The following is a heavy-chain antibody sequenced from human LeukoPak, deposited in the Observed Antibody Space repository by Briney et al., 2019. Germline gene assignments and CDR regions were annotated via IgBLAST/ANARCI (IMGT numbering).Heavy chain of an antibody. J-gene: IGHJ4*02. D-gene: IGHD4-17*01. CDR3: ARAHYGDYARIDY. Sequence: ASVKVSCKASGYTFTSYAMHWVRQAPGQRLEWMGWINAGNGNTKYSQKFQGRVTITRDTSASTAYMELSSLRAEDTAVYYCARAHYGDYARIDYWGQGTLVTVSS. CDR1: GYTFTSYA. V-gene: IGHV1-3*01. CDR2: INAGNGNT.